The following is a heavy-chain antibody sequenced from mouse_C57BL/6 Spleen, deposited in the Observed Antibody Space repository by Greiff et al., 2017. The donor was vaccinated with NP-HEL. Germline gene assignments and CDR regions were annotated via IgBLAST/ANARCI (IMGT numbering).Heavy chain of an antibody. V-gene: IGHV1-64*01. J-gene: IGHJ1*03. CDR2: IHPNSGST. D-gene: IGHD1-1*01. CDR3: ARSGGLGSLGYGSSYWYFDV. Sequence: QVQLQQPGAELVKPGASVKLSCKASGYTFTSYWMHWVKQRPGQGLEWIGMIHPNSGSTNYNEKFKSKATLTVDKSSSTAYMQLSSLTSEDSAVYYCARSGGLGSLGYGSSYWYFDVWGTGTTVTVSS. CDR1: GYTFTSYW.